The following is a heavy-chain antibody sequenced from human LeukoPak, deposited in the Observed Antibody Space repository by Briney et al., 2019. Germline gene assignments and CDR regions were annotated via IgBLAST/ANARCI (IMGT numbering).Heavy chain of an antibody. J-gene: IGHJ4*02. Sequence: ASVKVSCKTSGYTFRSYGITWVRQAPGQGLQWMGGISSYDPNPNYAQNFQGRVTMATDTSTSTAYMDLRSLTSDDTAVYYCARGWGTNFGWLDYWDQGTLVTVSS. CDR1: GYTFRSYG. CDR3: ARGWGTNFGWLDY. CDR2: ISSYDPNP. D-gene: IGHD3-9*01. V-gene: IGHV1-18*01.